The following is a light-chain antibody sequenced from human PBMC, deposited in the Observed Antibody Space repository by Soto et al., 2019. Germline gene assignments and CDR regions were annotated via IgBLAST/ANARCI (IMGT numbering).Light chain of an antibody. V-gene: IGLV3-1*01. CDR1: KLGDKY. CDR3: QAWDSSTAHV. CDR2: QDS. J-gene: IGLJ1*01. Sequence: SYELTQPPSVSVSPGQTASITCSGDKLGDKYACWYQQKPGQSPVLVIYQDSKRPSGIPERFSGSNSGNTATLTISGTQARDEADYYCQAWDSSTAHVFGTGTKVTVL.